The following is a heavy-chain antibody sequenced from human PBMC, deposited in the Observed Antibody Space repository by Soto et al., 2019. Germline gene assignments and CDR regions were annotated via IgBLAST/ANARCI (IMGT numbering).Heavy chain of an antibody. CDR2: ISYDGSNK. Sequence: QLGGSLRLSCAASGFTFSSYAMHWVRQAPGKGLEWVAVISYDGSNKYYADSVKGRFTISRDNSKNTLYLQMNSLRAEDTAVYYCARDMYYDILTGYYNGDEYYYGMDVWGQGTTVTVSS. CDR1: GFTFSSYA. J-gene: IGHJ6*02. D-gene: IGHD3-9*01. CDR3: ARDMYYDILTGYYNGDEYYYGMDV. V-gene: IGHV3-30-3*01.